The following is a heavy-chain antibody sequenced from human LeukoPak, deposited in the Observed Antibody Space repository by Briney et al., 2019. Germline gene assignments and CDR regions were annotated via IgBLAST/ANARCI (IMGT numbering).Heavy chain of an antibody. CDR1: EFTFSSYG. J-gene: IGHJ4*02. CDR2: ISYDGSNK. Sequence: GRSLRLSCAASEFTFSSYGMHWVRQAPGKGLEWVAVISYDGSNKYYADSVKGRFTISRDNSKNTLYLQMNSLRAEDTAVYYCARDRQVVPAAIDYWGQGTLVTVSS. D-gene: IGHD2-2*01. V-gene: IGHV3-30*19. CDR3: ARDRQVVPAAIDY.